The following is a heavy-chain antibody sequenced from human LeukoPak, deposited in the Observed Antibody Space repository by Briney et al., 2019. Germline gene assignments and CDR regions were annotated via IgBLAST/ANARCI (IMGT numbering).Heavy chain of an antibody. Sequence: GGSLRLSCAASGFTFDDYAMHWVRQAPGKGLEWVSGIRWDSGTIGYADSVKGRFTISRDNAKNSLYLQMNSLRAEDTAVYYCAKGRYDINWGQGTLVTVSS. CDR3: AKGRYDIN. J-gene: IGHJ4*02. CDR2: IRWDSGTI. CDR1: GFTFDDYA. V-gene: IGHV3-9*01. D-gene: IGHD3-22*01.